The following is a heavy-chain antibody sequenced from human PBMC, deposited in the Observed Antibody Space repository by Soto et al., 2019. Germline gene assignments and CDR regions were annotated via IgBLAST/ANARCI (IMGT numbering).Heavy chain of an antibody. V-gene: IGHV4-39*01. CDR2: IYYSGST. Sequence: SETLSLTCTVSGGSISSSSYYWGWIRQPPGKGLEWIGSIYYSGSTYYNPSLKSRVTISVDTSKNQFSLKLSSVTAADTAVYYCGRQGKVVPAIPYYYYYGMDVWGQGTTVTVSS. J-gene: IGHJ6*02. CDR3: GRQGKVVPAIPYYYYYGMDV. D-gene: IGHD2-2*01. CDR1: GGSISSSSYY.